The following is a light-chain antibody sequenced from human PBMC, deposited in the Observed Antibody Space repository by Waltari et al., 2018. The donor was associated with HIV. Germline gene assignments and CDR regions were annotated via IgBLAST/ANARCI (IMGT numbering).Light chain of an antibody. V-gene: IGKV4-1*01. Sequence: DIVMTQSPNSLAVSLGARATINCRSSRTILYSSNNQNYLAWYQQKPGQSPKVLIYWASTRASGVPDRFSGSGSGTDFTLTISRVQADDVATYYCQQHYILRSTFGGGTKIEI. J-gene: IGKJ4*01. CDR3: QQHYILRST. CDR2: WAS. CDR1: RTILYSSNNQNY.